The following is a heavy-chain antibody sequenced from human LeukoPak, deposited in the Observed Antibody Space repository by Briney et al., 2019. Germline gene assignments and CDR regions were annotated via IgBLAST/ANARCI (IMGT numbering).Heavy chain of an antibody. CDR2: ISSSSSYI. CDR1: GFTFSSYS. Sequence: GSLRLSCPASGFTFSSYSLNRVRPAPGNGLEWVSSISSSSSYIYYADSVKGRFTISRDNAKNSLYLQMNSLRAEDTAVYYCARDPGTSLDYWGQGTLVTVSS. V-gene: IGHV3-21*01. D-gene: IGHD1-1*01. J-gene: IGHJ4*02. CDR3: ARDPGTSLDY.